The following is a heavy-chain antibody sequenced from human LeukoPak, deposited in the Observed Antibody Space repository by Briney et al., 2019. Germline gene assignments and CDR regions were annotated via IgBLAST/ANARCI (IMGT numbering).Heavy chain of an antibody. D-gene: IGHD6-19*01. V-gene: IGHV4-61*02. CDR1: GGSLSSGSYY. Sequence: SETLSLTCTLSGGSLSSGSYYWSRIRQPAGKGLEWIGRIYTSGSTNYNPSLKSRVTISVGTSKNQFSLKLSSVTAADTAVYYCARARDAWAVAGSIDYWGQGTLVTVSS. CDR2: IYTSGST. CDR3: ARARDAWAVAGSIDY. J-gene: IGHJ4*02.